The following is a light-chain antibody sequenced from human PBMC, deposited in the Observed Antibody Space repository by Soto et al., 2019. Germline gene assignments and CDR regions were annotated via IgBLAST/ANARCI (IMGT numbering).Light chain of an antibody. CDR3: QQYDSFPLIA. CDR2: GTS. CDR1: QTVSSAY. V-gene: IGKV3-20*01. J-gene: IGKJ5*01. Sequence: EIVLTQSPGTLSLSPGERATLSCRASQTVSSAYLGWYQQKPGQAPRLLIYGTSSRATGIPDRFSGSGSGKDFTLTISRLELEDFEVYYCQQYDSFPLIAFGQGPGLEIK.